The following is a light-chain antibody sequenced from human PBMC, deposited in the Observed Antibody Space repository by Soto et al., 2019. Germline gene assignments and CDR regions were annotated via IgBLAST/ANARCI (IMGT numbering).Light chain of an antibody. CDR2: GTS. CDR3: QQYYNWPLT. Sequence: ELVMTQSPATLSVSPGERATLSCRASQSFSSNVAWYQQKPGQATRLLIYGTSTRVTGIPDRVSGSGSGTEVTLTISSLQSEDFAVYYCQQYYNWPLTFGGGTKVDIK. CDR1: QSFSSN. J-gene: IGKJ4*01. V-gene: IGKV3-15*01.